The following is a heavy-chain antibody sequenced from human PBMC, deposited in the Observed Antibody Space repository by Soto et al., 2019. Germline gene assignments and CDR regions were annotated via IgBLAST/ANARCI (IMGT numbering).Heavy chain of an antibody. CDR2: IYYSGST. D-gene: IGHD3-10*01. V-gene: IGHV4-59*01. CDR3: ARDVFYGSGSYFDY. Sequence: QVQLQESGPGLVKPSETLSLTCTVSGGSISSYYWSWIRQPPGKGLEWIGYIYYSGSTNYNPSLKSRVTISVDPSKNPFSLKLSSVTAADTAVYYCARDVFYGSGSYFDYWGQGTLVTVSS. J-gene: IGHJ4*02. CDR1: GGSISSYY.